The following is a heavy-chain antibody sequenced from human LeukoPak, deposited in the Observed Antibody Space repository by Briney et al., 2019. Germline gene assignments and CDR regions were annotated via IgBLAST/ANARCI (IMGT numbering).Heavy chain of an antibody. Sequence: PSETLSLTCTVSGGSISSGSYYWSWIRQPAGKGLEWIGRIYTSGSINYYPSLKSRVTISVDTSKNQFSLKLSSVTAADTAVYYCARARYCSGGSCYSYDYWGQGTLVTVSS. D-gene: IGHD2-15*01. CDR2: IYTSGSI. V-gene: IGHV4-61*02. CDR1: GGSISSGSYY. CDR3: ARARYCSGGSCYSYDY. J-gene: IGHJ4*02.